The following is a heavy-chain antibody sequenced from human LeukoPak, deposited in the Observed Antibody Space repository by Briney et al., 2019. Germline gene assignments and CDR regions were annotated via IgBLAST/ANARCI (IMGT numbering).Heavy chain of an antibody. D-gene: IGHD1-26*01. Sequence: ASMTVSCKASGYPFTGYFIHWVRQAPGLGLEWMGWINPNSGGTNYAQKFQGWVTMTRDTSINTAYMELSSLKSDDTAVYYCASGGNMVGAKGFDYWGQGTLVTVSS. CDR3: ASGGNMVGAKGFDY. V-gene: IGHV1-2*04. CDR1: GYPFTGYF. J-gene: IGHJ4*02. CDR2: INPNSGGT.